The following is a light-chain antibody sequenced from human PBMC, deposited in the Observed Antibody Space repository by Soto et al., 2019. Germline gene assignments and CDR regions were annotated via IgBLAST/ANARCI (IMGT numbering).Light chain of an antibody. CDR1: SSNIGANND. CDR3: HSYDNSLSGSV. J-gene: IGLJ3*02. CDR2: GDN. Sequence: QAVVTQPPSVSGAPGQRVIISCTGGSSNIGANNDVHWYQQTPGRAPKLLIYGDNNRPSGVPDRFSGSKSGTSASLAITGLQAEDEADYYCHSYDNSLSGSVFGGGTKLTV. V-gene: IGLV1-40*01.